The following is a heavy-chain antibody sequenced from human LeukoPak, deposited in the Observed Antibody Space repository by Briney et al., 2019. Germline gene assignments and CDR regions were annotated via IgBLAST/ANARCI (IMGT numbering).Heavy chain of an antibody. CDR1: GGSISSSSYY. CDR2: IYYSGST. Sequence: SETLSLTCTVSGGSISSSSYYWGWIRQPPGKGLEWIGSIYYSGSTYYNPSLKSRVTISVDTSKNQFSLKLSSVTAADTAVYYCARVHRLTSNYDFWSSFFSAFDYWGQGTLVTVSS. J-gene: IGHJ4*02. D-gene: IGHD3-3*01. CDR3: ARVHRLTSNYDFWSSFFSAFDY. V-gene: IGHV4-39*07.